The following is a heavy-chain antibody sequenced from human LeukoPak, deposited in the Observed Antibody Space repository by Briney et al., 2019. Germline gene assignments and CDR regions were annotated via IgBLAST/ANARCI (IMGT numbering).Heavy chain of an antibody. D-gene: IGHD2-2*02. Sequence: GGSLRLSCAASGFTFSSYTMSWVRQTPGKGLEWVSAISGSGGTTYYADSVKGRFTISRDNSKNTLYLQMNSLRAEDTAIYYCANSMEYQSLYPEYFQHWGQGTLVTVSS. CDR1: GFTFSSYT. CDR2: ISGSGGTT. V-gene: IGHV3-23*01. J-gene: IGHJ1*01. CDR3: ANSMEYQSLYPEYFQH.